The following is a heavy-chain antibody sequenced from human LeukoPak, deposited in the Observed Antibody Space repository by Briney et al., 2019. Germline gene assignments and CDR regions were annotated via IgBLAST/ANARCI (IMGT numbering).Heavy chain of an antibody. CDR3: ARHPTYYYGSGSYALYYFDY. Sequence: PSETLSLTCTVSGDSISSSSYYWGWIRQPPGKGLEWIGSIYYSGSTSYNPSLKSRATISVDTSKNHFSLKLSSVIAADTAVYYCARHPTYYYGSGSYALYYFDYWGQGTLVSVSS. CDR1: GDSISSSSYY. J-gene: IGHJ4*02. D-gene: IGHD3-10*01. CDR2: IYYSGST. V-gene: IGHV4-39*01.